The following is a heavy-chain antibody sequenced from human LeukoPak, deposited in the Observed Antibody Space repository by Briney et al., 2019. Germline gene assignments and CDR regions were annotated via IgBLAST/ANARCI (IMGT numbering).Heavy chain of an antibody. CDR3: ARDVRVKQKLTIGGSGYFFYLDG. D-gene: IGHD6-13*01. V-gene: IGHV1-69*06. J-gene: IGHJ6*03. CDR1: GGTFSSFA. Sequence: VASVKVSCKASGGTFSSFALRWVRQAPGQGLEWMGGIIPIFGTANYAQKFQGRVTIYSDTSTITDYLELSSLISEDTAVYYCARDVRVKQKLTIGGSGYFFYLDGWGNGTTVIVSS. CDR2: IIPIFGTA.